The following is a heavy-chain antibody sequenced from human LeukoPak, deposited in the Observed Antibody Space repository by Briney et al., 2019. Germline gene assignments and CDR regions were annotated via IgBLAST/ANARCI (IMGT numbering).Heavy chain of an antibody. Sequence: PSETLSLTCAVSGGSISSGGYSWSWIRQPPGKGLEWIGNIHYSGSTNYNPSLKSRVIISVDTSKNQFSLKLNSVTAADTAVYYCARYSSSWYLIRGEFDYWGQGTLVTVSS. CDR2: IHYSGST. J-gene: IGHJ4*02. CDR3: ARYSSSWYLIRGEFDY. V-gene: IGHV4-61*08. CDR1: GGSISSGGYS. D-gene: IGHD6-13*01.